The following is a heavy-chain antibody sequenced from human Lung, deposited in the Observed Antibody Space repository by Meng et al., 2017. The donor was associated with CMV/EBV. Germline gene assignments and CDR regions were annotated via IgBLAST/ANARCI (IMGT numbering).Heavy chain of an antibody. CDR3: ARVWNYDILTGYYTHYFDY. D-gene: IGHD3-9*01. CDR1: GYTFTSYG. V-gene: IGHV1-18*01. Sequence: QVQLCQTGFELKKPGASVKGSCKAFGYTFTSYGLSWVRQAPGQGLEWMGWISTYNGNTNYAQKLQGRVTMTTDTSTSTVYMEVRSLRSDDTAVYYCARVWNYDILTGYYTHYFDYWGQGTLVTVSS. J-gene: IGHJ4*02. CDR2: ISTYNGNT.